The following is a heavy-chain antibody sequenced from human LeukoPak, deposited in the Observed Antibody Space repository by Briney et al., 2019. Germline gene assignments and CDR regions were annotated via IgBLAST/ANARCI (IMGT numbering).Heavy chain of an antibody. CDR1: GFTVSSNY. CDR3: ASGIVGATTRYPDAFDI. J-gene: IGHJ3*02. Sequence: GGSLRLSCAASGFTVSSNYMSWVRQAPGKGLEWVSVIYSGGSTYYADSVKGRFTISRDNSKNTLYLQMNSLRAEDTAEYYCASGIVGATTRYPDAFDIWGQGTMVTVSS. CDR2: IYSGGST. D-gene: IGHD1-26*01. V-gene: IGHV3-53*01.